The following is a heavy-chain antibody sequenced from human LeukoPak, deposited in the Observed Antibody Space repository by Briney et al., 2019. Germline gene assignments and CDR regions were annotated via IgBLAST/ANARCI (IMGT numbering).Heavy chain of an antibody. D-gene: IGHD3-22*01. J-gene: IGHJ6*02. Sequence: GGSLRLSCSASGFTFSSYAMHWVRQAPGKGLEYVSAISSNGGSTYYADSVKGRFTISRDNSKNTLYLQMNSLRAEDTAVYYCATEAYYDSSGSALYYYYGMDVWGQGTTVTVSS. V-gene: IGHV3-64*04. CDR3: ATEAYYDSSGSALYYYYGMDV. CDR1: GFTFSSYA. CDR2: ISSNGGST.